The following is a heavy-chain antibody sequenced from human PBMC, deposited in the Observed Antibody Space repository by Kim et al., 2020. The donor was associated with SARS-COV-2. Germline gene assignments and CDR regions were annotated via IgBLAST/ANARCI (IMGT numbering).Heavy chain of an antibody. J-gene: IGHJ3*02. CDR2: ISGSGGST. CDR1: GFTFSSYA. Sequence: GSLRLSCAASGFTFSSYAMSWVRQAPGKGLEWVSAISGSGGSTYYADSVKGRFTISRDNSKNTLYLQMNSLRAEDTAVYYCAKELTIFGVVHPHDAFDIWGQGTMVTVSS. D-gene: IGHD3-3*01. V-gene: IGHV3-23*01. CDR3: AKELTIFGVVHPHDAFDI.